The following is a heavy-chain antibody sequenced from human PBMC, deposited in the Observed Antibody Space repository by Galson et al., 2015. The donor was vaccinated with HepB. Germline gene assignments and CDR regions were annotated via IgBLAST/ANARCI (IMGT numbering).Heavy chain of an antibody. CDR2: VSGSGGST. D-gene: IGHD6-19*01. V-gene: IGHV3-23*01. CDR3: AKSQWPAGGSFDF. CDR1: GFTFSSYA. J-gene: IGHJ4*02. Sequence: SLRLSCAASGFTFSSYAMSWVRQAPGKGLEWVSTVSGSGGSTYYADSVKGRITISRDNSKNTLYLQMNSLRAEDTAVYYCAKSQWPAGGSFDFWGQGTLVSVSS.